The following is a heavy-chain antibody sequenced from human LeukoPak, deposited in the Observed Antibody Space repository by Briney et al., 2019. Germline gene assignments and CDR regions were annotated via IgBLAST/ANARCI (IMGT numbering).Heavy chain of an antibody. V-gene: IGHV1-46*03. CDR1: GYTFTSYY. J-gene: IGHJ4*02. Sequence: ASVKVSCKESGYTFTSYYMHWVRQAPGQGLEWMGIINPSGGSTSYAQKFQGRVTMTRDTSTSTVYMELSSLRSEDTAVYYCARVARYDFWSGYLNFDYWGQGTLVTVSS. CDR3: ARVARYDFWSGYLNFDY. CDR2: INPSGGST. D-gene: IGHD3-3*01.